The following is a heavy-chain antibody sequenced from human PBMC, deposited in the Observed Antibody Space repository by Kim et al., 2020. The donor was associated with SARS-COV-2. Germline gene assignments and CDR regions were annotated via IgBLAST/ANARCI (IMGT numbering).Heavy chain of an antibody. Sequence: ASVKVSCKASGDTFTNYTMHWVRQAPGQRPEWMGWINLGPGITNYSQKLQGRVTFTRDTSASTAYMELSSLTTEDTAVYYCARARVFYATNVYYFDNWGQ. D-gene: IGHD1-26*01. CDR2: INLGPGIT. V-gene: IGHV1-3*01. CDR3: ARARVFYATNVYYFDN. CDR1: GDTFTNYT. J-gene: IGHJ4*02.